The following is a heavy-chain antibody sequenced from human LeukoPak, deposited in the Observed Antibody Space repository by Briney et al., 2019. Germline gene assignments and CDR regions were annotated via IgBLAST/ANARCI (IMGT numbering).Heavy chain of an antibody. D-gene: IGHD3-3*01. CDR1: GGSISSYY. J-gene: IGHJ5*02. CDR2: IYTSGST. Sequence: SETLSLTCTVSGGSISSYYWSWIRQPPGKGLEWIGYIYTSGSTNYNPSLKSRVTISVDTSKNQFSLKLSSVTAADTAVYYCARSPYYDVWSGQVYPGWFDPWGQGTLVTVSS. CDR3: ARSPYYDVWSGQVYPGWFDP. V-gene: IGHV4-4*09.